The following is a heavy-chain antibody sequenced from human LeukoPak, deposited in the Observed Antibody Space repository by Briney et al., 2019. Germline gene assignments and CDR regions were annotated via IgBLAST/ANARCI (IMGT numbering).Heavy chain of an antibody. CDR3: ARVGGYSYGYTNWYFDL. D-gene: IGHD5-18*01. J-gene: IGHJ2*01. CDR2: IYHSGST. V-gene: IGHV4-59*12. Sequence: SETLSLTCTVSGGSISSYYWSWIRQPPGKGLEWIGYIYHSGSTYYNPSLKSRVTISVDRSKNQFSLKLSSVTAADTAVYYCARVGGYSYGYTNWYFDLWGRGTLVTVSS. CDR1: GGSISSYY.